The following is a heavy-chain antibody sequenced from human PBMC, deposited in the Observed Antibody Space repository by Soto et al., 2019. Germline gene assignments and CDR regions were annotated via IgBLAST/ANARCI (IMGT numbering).Heavy chain of an antibody. CDR2: ISHDGSNK. Sequence: QVQLVESGGGVVQPGRSLRLSCAASGFNFINYGMHWVRQAPGKGLEWVAVISHDGSNKFYADSLKGRFNISRDNSKNTLFLQIIRLRPDDTAVYYCVKDGPYARSFYLDDWGQGTLVTVSS. J-gene: IGHJ4*02. V-gene: IGHV3-30*18. D-gene: IGHD2-2*01. CDR1: GFNFINYG. CDR3: VKDGPYARSFYLDD.